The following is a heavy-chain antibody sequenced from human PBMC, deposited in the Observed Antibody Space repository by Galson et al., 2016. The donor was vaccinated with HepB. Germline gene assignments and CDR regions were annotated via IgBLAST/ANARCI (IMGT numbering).Heavy chain of an antibody. CDR1: RDSVSSSTAA. CDR2: TQYRSKWES. V-gene: IGHV6-1*01. CDR3: VKGPPAYHYYVMDV. J-gene: IGHJ6*02. Sequence: CAISRDSVSSSTAAWHWIRQSPSRGLEWLARTQYRSKWESHYADSVRSRVTVIPDTSKNLLTLQVNAVSPEDKAVYYCVKGPPAYHYYVMDVGGQGTPVTVSS.